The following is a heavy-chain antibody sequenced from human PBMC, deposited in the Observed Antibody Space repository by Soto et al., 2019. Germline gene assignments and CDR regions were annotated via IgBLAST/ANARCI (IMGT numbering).Heavy chain of an antibody. Sequence: SETLSLTCAVSGGSISSGGYSWSWIRQPPGKGLEWIGYIYYSGSTYYNPSLKSRVTISVDKSKNQFSLKLTSVTAADTAVYYCARDQLEGNWFDPWGQGTLVTVSS. CDR2: IYYSGST. CDR1: GGSISSGGYS. V-gene: IGHV4-30-4*07. D-gene: IGHD1-1*01. CDR3: ARDQLEGNWFDP. J-gene: IGHJ5*02.